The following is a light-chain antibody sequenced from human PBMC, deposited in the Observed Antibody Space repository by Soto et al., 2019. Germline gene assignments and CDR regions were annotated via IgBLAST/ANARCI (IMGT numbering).Light chain of an antibody. CDR3: QQSYSLPYT. J-gene: IGKJ2*01. CDR2: AAS. V-gene: IGKV1-39*01. CDR1: QSSDNF. Sequence: DIQMTQSPASLSASVGDRVTITCRPSQSSDNFLNWYQQKPGKAPNLLIYAASRLQSGVSSRFSGSGSGTDFTLTIRSLQPEDSATYYFQQSYSLPYTVGQGTKVELK.